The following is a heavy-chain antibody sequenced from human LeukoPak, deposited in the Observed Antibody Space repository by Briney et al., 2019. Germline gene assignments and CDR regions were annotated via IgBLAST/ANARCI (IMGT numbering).Heavy chain of an antibody. D-gene: IGHD3-22*01. V-gene: IGHV4-31*03. CDR1: GGSISSGGYY. J-gene: IGHJ4*02. Sequence: ASETLSPTCTVSGGSISSGGYYWSWIRQHPGKGLEWIGYIYYSGSTYYNPSLKSRVTISVDTSKNQFSLKLSSVTAADTAVYYCARDSDHYDSSGYGGYFDYWGQGTLVTVSS. CDR3: ARDSDHYDSSGYGGYFDY. CDR2: IYYSGST.